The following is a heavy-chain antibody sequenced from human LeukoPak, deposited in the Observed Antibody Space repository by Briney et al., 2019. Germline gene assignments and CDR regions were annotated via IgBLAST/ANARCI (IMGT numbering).Heavy chain of an antibody. CDR3: AKVPLYYYDSSGYFDY. D-gene: IGHD3-22*01. J-gene: IGHJ4*02. Sequence: GGSLRLSCAASGFTFSTYSMNWVRQAPGKGLEWVSAISGSGGSTYYADSVKGRFTISRDNSKNTLYLQMNSLRAEDTAVYYCAKVPLYYYDSSGYFDYWGQGTLVTVSS. V-gene: IGHV3-23*01. CDR2: ISGSGGST. CDR1: GFTFSTYS.